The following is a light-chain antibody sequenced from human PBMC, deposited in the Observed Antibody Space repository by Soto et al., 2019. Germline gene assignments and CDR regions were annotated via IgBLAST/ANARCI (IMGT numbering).Light chain of an antibody. J-gene: IGKJ5*01. CDR1: QSVSSN. CDR2: GAS. V-gene: IGKV3-20*01. CDR3: QQHDILPIT. Sequence: EVVMTQSPATLSVSLVDRATLSFIASQSVSSNLAWYQQKPGQAPRLLISGASRRATGIPDRFSGAGSGTDFTLTISRLEPEDFALYYCQQHDILPITFGQGTRLEIK.